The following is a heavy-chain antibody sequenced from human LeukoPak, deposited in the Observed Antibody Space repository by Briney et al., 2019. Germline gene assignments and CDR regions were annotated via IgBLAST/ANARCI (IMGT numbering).Heavy chain of an antibody. CDR1: GFTFSSYS. CDR2: ISSSSSTI. J-gene: IGHJ4*02. CDR3: ARDSAATYYDILTGYEY. V-gene: IGHV3-48*04. D-gene: IGHD3-9*01. Sequence: PGGSLRLSCAASGFTFSSYSMNWVRQAPGKGLEWVSYISSSSSTIYYADSVKGRFTISRDNVKNSLYLQMNSLRAEDTAVYYCARDSAATYYDILTGYEYWGQGTLVTVSS.